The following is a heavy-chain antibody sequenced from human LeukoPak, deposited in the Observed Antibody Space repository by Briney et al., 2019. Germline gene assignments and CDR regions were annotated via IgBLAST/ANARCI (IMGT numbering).Heavy chain of an antibody. CDR1: GGSISSHY. V-gene: IGHV4-59*08. D-gene: IGHD3-22*01. J-gene: IGHJ3*02. CDR3: ARHYDSSGYHRGDDFDI. CDR2: IYYSGST. Sequence: PSETLSLTCTVSGGSISSHYWSWIRQPPGKGLEWIGYIYYSGSTNYNPSLRSRVTISVDTSKNQFSLKLSSVTAADTAVYYCARHYDSSGYHRGDDFDIWGQGTVVTVSS.